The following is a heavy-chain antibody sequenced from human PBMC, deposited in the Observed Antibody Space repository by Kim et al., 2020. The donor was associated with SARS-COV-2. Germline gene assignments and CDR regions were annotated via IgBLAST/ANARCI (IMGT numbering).Heavy chain of an antibody. V-gene: IGHV3-9*01. CDR2: ISWNSGSI. Sequence: GGSLRLSCAASGFTFDDYAMHWVRQAPGKGLEWVSGISWNSGSIGYADSVKGRFTISRDNAKNSLYLQMNSLRAEDTALYYCAKGPMGIAAAGTRGGYYYYGMDVWGQGTTVTVSS. D-gene: IGHD6-13*01. J-gene: IGHJ6*02. CDR3: AKGPMGIAAAGTRGGYYYYGMDV. CDR1: GFTFDDYA.